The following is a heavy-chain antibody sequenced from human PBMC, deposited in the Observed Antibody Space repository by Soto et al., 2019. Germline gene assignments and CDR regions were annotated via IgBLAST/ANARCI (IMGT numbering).Heavy chain of an antibody. Sequence: QVQLQESGPGLVKPSQTLSLTCTVSGGSISSGDYYWRWIRQPPGKGLEWIGYIYYSGSTYYNPSLKSRVTISVDTSKNQFSLKLSSVTAADTAVYYCARVYCGGDCYPYYYYGIDVWGQGTTVTVSS. J-gene: IGHJ6*02. CDR2: IYYSGST. V-gene: IGHV4-30-4*01. CDR3: ARVYCGGDCYPYYYYGIDV. CDR1: GGSISSGDYY. D-gene: IGHD2-21*02.